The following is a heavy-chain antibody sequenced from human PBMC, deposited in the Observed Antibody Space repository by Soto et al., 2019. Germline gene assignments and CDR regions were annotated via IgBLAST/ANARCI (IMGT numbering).Heavy chain of an antibody. CDR2: ISYDGTNK. J-gene: IGHJ6*02. CDR3: AKDQGGGNVEGHYYYGMDV. Sequence: QVQLVESGGVVVQPGRSLRLSCAASGFTFSSYGMHWVRQAPGKGLEWVAVISYDGTNKYYADSVKGRFTISRDNSKNTLYLQMNSLRAEDTAVYYCAKDQGGGNVEGHYYYGMDVWGQGTTVTVSS. CDR1: GFTFSSYG. V-gene: IGHV3-30*18. D-gene: IGHD2-15*01.